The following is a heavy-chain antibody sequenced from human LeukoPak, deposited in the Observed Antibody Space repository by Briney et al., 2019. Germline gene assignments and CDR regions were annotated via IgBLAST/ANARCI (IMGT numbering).Heavy chain of an antibody. CDR3: ARASSGYEDGFDY. Sequence: TPGGSLRLSCAASGFTFSDYYMSWIRQAPGKGLEWVSYISSSGSTIYYADSVKGRFTISRDNAKNSLYLHMNSLRAEDTAVYYCARASSGYEDGFDYWGQGTLVTVSS. CDR1: GFTFSDYY. J-gene: IGHJ4*02. V-gene: IGHV3-11*04. CDR2: ISSSGSTI. D-gene: IGHD5-12*01.